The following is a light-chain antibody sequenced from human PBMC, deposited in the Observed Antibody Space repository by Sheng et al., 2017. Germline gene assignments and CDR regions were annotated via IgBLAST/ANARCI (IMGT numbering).Light chain of an antibody. CDR3: QQYSSSLPWT. CDR2: GAS. CDR1: QSVRDNY. Sequence: EIVLTQSPGTLSLSPGERATLSCRASQSVRDNYLVWFQQKGGQAPRLLIYGASNRATGVPDRFSGSGAGTDFTLTISRLEPDDSAIYYCQQYSSSLPWTFGQGTKVEVK. V-gene: IGKV3-20*01. J-gene: IGKJ1*01.